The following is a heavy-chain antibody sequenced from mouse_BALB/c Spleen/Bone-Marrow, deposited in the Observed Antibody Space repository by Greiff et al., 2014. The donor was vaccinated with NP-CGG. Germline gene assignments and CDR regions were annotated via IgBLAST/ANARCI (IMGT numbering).Heavy chain of an antibody. CDR2: ISSGGSYT. CDR3: ARQDYYGSSPHWYFDV. Sequence: EVKLMESGGGLVKPGGSLKLSCAASGFTFSSYAMSWVRQTPEKRLEWVATISSGGSYTYYADSVKGRFTISRDTVKNTLYLQMSSLRSEDTAIYYCARQDYYGSSPHWYFDVWGAGTTVTVSS. CDR1: GFTFSSYA. V-gene: IGHV5-9-3*01. J-gene: IGHJ1*01. D-gene: IGHD1-1*01.